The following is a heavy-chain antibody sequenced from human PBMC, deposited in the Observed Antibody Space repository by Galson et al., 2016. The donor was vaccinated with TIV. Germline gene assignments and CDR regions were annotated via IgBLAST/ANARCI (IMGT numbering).Heavy chain of an antibody. J-gene: IGHJ4*02. CDR2: IVPMFGTT. D-gene: IGHD7-27*01. Sequence: SVKVSCKASGVTFSYFAFSWVRQAPGQGLEWMGGIVPMFGTTNYAQKFQGRVTISADESTTTAYLELISLRSEDTAVYYCARDPGYFVYWGQGTLVTVSS. CDR1: GVTFSYFA. V-gene: IGHV1-69*13. CDR3: ARDPGYFVY.